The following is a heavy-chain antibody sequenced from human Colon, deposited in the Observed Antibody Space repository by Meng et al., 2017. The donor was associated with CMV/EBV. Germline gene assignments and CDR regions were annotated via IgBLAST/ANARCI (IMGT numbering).Heavy chain of an antibody. CDR3: ARSRLGLTGYDFDS. CDR1: GGSSFSSARYY. CDR2: LYYSGNT. D-gene: IGHD5-12*01. V-gene: IGHV4-39*07. J-gene: IGHJ4*02. Sequence: GSLRLSCSVSGGSSFSSARYYWGWIRQPPGKGLEWIGTLYYSGNTYYNPSLKSRVTIAVDTPKNQFSLKLTSVTAADTAVYYCARSRLGLTGYDFDSWGQGTLVTVSS.